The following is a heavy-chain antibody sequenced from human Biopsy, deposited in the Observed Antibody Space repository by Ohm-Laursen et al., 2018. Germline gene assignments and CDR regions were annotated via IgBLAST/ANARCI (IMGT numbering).Heavy chain of an antibody. J-gene: IGHJ4*02. V-gene: IGHV1-46*01. Sequence: ASVTVSCKPSRYTFTTYYIHWVRQAPGQGLEWMGIINPGGNSTAYTQNFQGRVTMTWDTSTTTVYLELSSLRSEDTAVYYCVLASFDYWGQGTLVTVPS. CDR3: VLASFDY. CDR2: INPGGNST. CDR1: RYTFTTYY.